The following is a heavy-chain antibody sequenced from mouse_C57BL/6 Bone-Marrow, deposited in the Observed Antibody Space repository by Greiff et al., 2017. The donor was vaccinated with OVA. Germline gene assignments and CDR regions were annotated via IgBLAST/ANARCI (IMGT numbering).Heavy chain of an antibody. CDR2: IRSKSNNYAT. Sequence: EVKLVESGGGLVQPKGSLKLSCAASGFSFNTYAMNWVRQAPGKGLEWVARIRSKSNNYATYYADSVKDRFTISRDDSESMLYLQMNNSKTEDTAMYYCVRPDYYGSSYAAWFAYWGQGTLVTVSA. J-gene: IGHJ3*01. CDR3: VRPDYYGSSYAAWFAY. CDR1: GFSFNTYA. D-gene: IGHD1-1*01. V-gene: IGHV10-1*01.